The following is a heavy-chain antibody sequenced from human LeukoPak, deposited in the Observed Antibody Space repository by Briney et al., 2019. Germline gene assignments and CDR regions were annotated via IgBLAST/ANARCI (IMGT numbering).Heavy chain of an antibody. CDR1: GFTFSSYD. V-gene: IGHV3-30*03. Sequence: PGGSLRLSCAASGFTFSSYDMHWVRQAPGKGLEWVAVISYDGSNKYYADSVKGRFTISRDNSKNTLYLQMNSLRAEDTAVYYCARNSQYDYIWGSYREYFDYWGQGTLVTVSS. CDR2: ISYDGSNK. D-gene: IGHD3-16*02. J-gene: IGHJ4*02. CDR3: ARNSQYDYIWGSYREYFDY.